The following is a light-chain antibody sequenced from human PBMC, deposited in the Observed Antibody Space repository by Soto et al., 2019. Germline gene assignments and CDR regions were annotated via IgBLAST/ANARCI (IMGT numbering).Light chain of an antibody. V-gene: IGKV1-39*01. CDR1: ESIGTF. CDR3: HQSLSRPIYS. CDR2: EAS. J-gene: IGKJ2*01. Sequence: DIQMTQSPPSLSASVGDRVTLTCRASESIGTFLNWYQQKPGKAPKLLIYEASSLQSGVPSRFSGSGSGSDFALAVSGLQPDDFATYHCHQSLSRPIYSLGQGTKLAIK.